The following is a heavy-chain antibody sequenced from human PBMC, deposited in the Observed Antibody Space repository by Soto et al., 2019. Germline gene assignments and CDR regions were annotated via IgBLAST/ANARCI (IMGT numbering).Heavy chain of an antibody. D-gene: IGHD6-13*01. CDR3: AKDAGSSWYGTDFDY. J-gene: IGHJ4*02. V-gene: IGHV3-9*01. CDR2: ISWNSGSI. CDR1: GFTFDDYA. Sequence: GGSLRLSCAASGFTFDDYAMHWVRQAPGKGLEWVSGISWNSGSIGYADSVKGRFTISRDNAKNSLYLQMNSLRAEDTALYYCAKDAGSSWYGTDFDYWGQGTLVTVSS.